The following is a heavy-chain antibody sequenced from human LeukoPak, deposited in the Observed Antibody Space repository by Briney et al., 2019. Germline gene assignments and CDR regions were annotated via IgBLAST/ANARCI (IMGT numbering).Heavy chain of an antibody. J-gene: IGHJ4*02. CDR1: GFTFSSYA. V-gene: IGHV4-34*01. CDR3: ARLDRVGATTDY. D-gene: IGHD1-26*01. CDR2: INHSGST. Sequence: PGGSLRLSCAASGFTFSSYAMSWIRQPPGKGLEWIGEINHSGSTNYNPSLKSRVTISVDTSKNQFSLKLSSVTAADTAVYYCARLDRVGATTDYWGQGTLVTVSS.